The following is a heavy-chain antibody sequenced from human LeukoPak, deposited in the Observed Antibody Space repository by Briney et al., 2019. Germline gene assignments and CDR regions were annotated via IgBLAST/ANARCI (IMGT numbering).Heavy chain of an antibody. J-gene: IGHJ6*02. Sequence: PGGSLRLSCAASGFTFSRYWMTWVRQVPRKGLEWVANIKQDGSEQYYGDSVKGRFTISRDNAKNSLYLQMNSLRAEDTAVYYCARDGPQYYDFWSGYLWYYGMDVWGQGTTVTVSS. V-gene: IGHV3-7*01. CDR3: ARDGPQYYDFWSGYLWYYGMDV. D-gene: IGHD3-3*01. CDR2: IKQDGSEQ. CDR1: GFTFSRYW.